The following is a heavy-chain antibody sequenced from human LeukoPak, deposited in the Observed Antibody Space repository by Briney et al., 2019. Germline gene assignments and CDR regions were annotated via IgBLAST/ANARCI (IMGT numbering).Heavy chain of an antibody. CDR3: VRGPYGSGISNWFDP. CDR2: IYTSGST. CDR1: GGSISSYY. V-gene: IGHV4-4*07. D-gene: IGHD3-10*01. J-gene: IGHJ5*02. Sequence: SETLSLTCTVSGGSISSYYWSWIRQPAGKGLEWIGRIYTSGSTNYNPSLKSRVTMSVDTSKNQFSLKLSSVTAADTAVYYCVRGPYGSGISNWFDPWGQGTQVIVSS.